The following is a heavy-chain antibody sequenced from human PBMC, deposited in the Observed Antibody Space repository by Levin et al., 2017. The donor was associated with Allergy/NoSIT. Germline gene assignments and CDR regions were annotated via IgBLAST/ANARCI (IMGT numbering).Heavy chain of an antibody. CDR1: GYSFTSSW. CDR3: ARVGISVAGTGGDAFDI. V-gene: IGHV5-51*01. J-gene: IGHJ3*02. CDR2: IYPGDSDT. D-gene: IGHD6-19*01. Sequence: KVSCKGSGYSFTSSWIGWVRQMPGKGLEWMGIIYPGDSDTRYSPSFQGQVTISADKSISTAYLQWSSLKASDTAMYYCARVGISVAGTGGDAFDIWGQGTMVTVSS.